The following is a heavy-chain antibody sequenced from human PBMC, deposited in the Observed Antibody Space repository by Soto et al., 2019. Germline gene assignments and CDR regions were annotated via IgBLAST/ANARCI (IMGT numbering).Heavy chain of an antibody. V-gene: IGHV3-9*01. CDR2: ITWNGGAI. J-gene: IGHJ4*02. D-gene: IGHD2-15*01. CDR3: AKERVVVVVVAALDY. CDR1: GFAFDDYV. Sequence: GGSLRLSCVASGFAFDDYVMHWVRQPPGRGLEWVSGITWNGGAIRYVDSVKGRFTISRDNAENSLYLQMNSLRPEDTAVYYCAKERVVVVVVAALDYWGQGTLVTVSS.